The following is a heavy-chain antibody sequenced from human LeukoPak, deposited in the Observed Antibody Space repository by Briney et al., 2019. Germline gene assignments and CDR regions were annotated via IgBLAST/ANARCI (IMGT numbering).Heavy chain of an antibody. J-gene: IGHJ4*02. D-gene: IGHD1-26*01. V-gene: IGHV1-8*01. Sequence: ASVTVSCKASGYTFTSYDINWVRQATGQGLEWMGWMNPNSGNTGYAQKFQGRVTMIRNTSISTAYMELSSLRSEDTAVYYCARGVGVGGSFDYWGQGTLVTVSS. CDR2: MNPNSGNT. CDR3: ARGVGVGGSFDY. CDR1: GYTFTSYD.